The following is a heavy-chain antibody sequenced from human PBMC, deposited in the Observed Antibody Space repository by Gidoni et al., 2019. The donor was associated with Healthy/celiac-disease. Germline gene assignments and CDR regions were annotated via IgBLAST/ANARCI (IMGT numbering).Heavy chain of an antibody. CDR3: ARGGDIVVVDYGMDV. D-gene: IGHD2-2*01. CDR1: GYTFTGYY. CDR2: INPNSGGT. Sequence: QVQLVQSGAEVQKPGAAVKVSCKASGYTFTGYYMHWVRQAPGQGLEWMGWINPNSGGTNYAQKFQGRVTMTRDTSISTAYMELSRLRSDDTAVYYCARGGDIVVVDYGMDVWGQGTTVTVSS. J-gene: IGHJ6*02. V-gene: IGHV1-2*02.